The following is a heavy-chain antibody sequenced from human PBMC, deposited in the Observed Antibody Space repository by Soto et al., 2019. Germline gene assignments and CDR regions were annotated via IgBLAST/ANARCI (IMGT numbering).Heavy chain of an antibody. CDR2: INQSGST. Sequence: WTWIRQSPGKGLEWVGEINQSGSTKYNPSLKSRVTMSVDTSKNHFSLQLTSVTAADTAVYYCARNGSYYDFWCGHYSGGGMDVWGQGTTVTVSS. CDR3: ARNGSYYDFWCGHYSGGGMDV. V-gene: IGHV4-34*01. J-gene: IGHJ6*02. D-gene: IGHD3-3*01.